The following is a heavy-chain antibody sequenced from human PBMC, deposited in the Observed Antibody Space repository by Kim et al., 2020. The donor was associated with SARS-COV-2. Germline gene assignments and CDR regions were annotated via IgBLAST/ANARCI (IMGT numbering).Heavy chain of an antibody. CDR2: IKQDGSEK. CDR3: ASYDSSGYFAYYFDY. Sequence: GGSLRLSCAASRFTFSSYWMSWVRQAPGKGLEWVANIKQDGSEKYYVDSVKGRFTISRDNAKNSLYLQMNSLRAEDTAVYYCASYDSSGYFAYYFDYWG. V-gene: IGHV3-7*03. CDR1: RFTFSSYW. D-gene: IGHD3-22*01. J-gene: IGHJ4*01.